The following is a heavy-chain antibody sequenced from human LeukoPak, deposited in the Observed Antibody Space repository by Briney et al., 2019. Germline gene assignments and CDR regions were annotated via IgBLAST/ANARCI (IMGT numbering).Heavy chain of an antibody. J-gene: IGHJ4*02. V-gene: IGHV3-30*03. CDR3: AREGGYSGYFEY. Sequence: GGSLRLSCAASGFTFSSYGMHWVRQAPGKGLEWVAVISYDGSNKYYAASVKGRFTISRDNSKNTLYLQMNSLRAEDTAVYYCAREGGYSGYFEYWGQGTLVTVSS. D-gene: IGHD5-12*01. CDR2: ISYDGSNK. CDR1: GFTFSSYG.